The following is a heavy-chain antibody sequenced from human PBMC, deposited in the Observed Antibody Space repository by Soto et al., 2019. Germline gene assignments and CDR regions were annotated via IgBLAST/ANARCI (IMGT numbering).Heavy chain of an antibody. CDR2: IKSKTDGGTT. Sequence: GGSLRLSCAASGFTFSNAWISWVRQAPGKGLEWVGRIKSKTDGGTTDYAAPVKGRFTISRDDSKNTLYLQMNSLKTEDTAVYYCTTDNSGYDYHYMDVWGKGTTVTVS. CDR3: TTDNSGYDYHYMDV. CDR1: GFTFSNAW. V-gene: IGHV3-15*01. D-gene: IGHD5-12*01. J-gene: IGHJ6*03.